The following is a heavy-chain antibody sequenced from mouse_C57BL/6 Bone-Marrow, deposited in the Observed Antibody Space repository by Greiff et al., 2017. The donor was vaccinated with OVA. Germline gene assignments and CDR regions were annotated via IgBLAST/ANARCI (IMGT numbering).Heavy chain of an antibody. CDR2: IYPGDGDT. D-gene: IGHD1-1*01. CDR1: GYAFSSSW. V-gene: IGHV1-82*01. J-gene: IGHJ3*02. CDR3: SRDYVRTHW. Sequence: QVQLKQSGPELVKPGASVKISCKASGYAFSSSWMNWVKQRPGKGLEWIGRIYPGDGDTKYNGKFKGKATLTADKSASTAYMQLSSLTSEDSAVYFCSRDYVRTHWWGQGTLVTVSA.